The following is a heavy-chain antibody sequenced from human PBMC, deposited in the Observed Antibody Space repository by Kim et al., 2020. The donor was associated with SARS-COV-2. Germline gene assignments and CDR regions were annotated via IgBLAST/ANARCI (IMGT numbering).Heavy chain of an antibody. J-gene: IGHJ6*02. CDR3: AKYRIAVAALYYYYGMDV. V-gene: IGHV3-23*01. D-gene: IGHD6-19*01. Sequence: GGSLRLSCAASGFTFSSYAMNWVRQAPGKGLEWVSAISGSGGSTYYADSVKGRFTISRDNSKNTLYLQMNSLRAEDTAVYYCAKYRIAVAALYYYYGMDVWGQGTTVTVSS. CDR2: ISGSGGST. CDR1: GFTFSSYA.